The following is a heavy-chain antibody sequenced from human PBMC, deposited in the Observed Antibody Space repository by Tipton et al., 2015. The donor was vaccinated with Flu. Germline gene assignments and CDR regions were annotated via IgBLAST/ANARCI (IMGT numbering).Heavy chain of an antibody. CDR1: GFYFSYEW. V-gene: IGHV3-7*01. D-gene: IGHD6-13*01. CDR2: INQDGREK. J-gene: IGHJ4*02. Sequence: SLRLSCVGSGFYFSYEWMTWVRQAPGKGPEWVANINQDGREKLYADSVKGRFTVSRDNAKNSLFLQMSSLRADEDTAVYFCARGGWHSSHYWRRWGQGTLVTVSS. CDR3: ARGGWHSSHYWRR.